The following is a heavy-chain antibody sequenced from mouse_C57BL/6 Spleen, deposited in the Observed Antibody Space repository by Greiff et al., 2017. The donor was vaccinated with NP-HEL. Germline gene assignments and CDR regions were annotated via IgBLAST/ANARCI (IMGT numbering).Heavy chain of an antibody. CDR2: ISDGGSYT. Sequence: EVKLVESGGGLVKPGGSLKLSCAASGFTFSSYAMSWVRQTPEKRLEWVATISDGGSYTYYPDNVKGRFTISRDNAKNNLYLQMSHLKSEDTAMYYCARDTGHYYAMDYWGQGTSVTVSS. V-gene: IGHV5-4*01. CDR3: ARDTGHYYAMDY. D-gene: IGHD4-1*01. J-gene: IGHJ4*01. CDR1: GFTFSSYA.